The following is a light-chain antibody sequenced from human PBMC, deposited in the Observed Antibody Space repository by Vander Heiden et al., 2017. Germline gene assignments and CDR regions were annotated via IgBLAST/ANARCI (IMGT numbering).Light chain of an antibody. J-gene: IGLJ3*02. CDR1: SSDVGSYNL. V-gene: IGLV2-23*02. CDR3: CSYAGSSTYWV. Sequence: QSALTQPASVSGSPGQSLTISCTGTSSDVGSYNLVSWYQHHPGKAPKLMIYEVSKRPSGVSNRFSGSKSGNTASLTISGLQAEDEADYYCCSYAGSSTYWVFGGGTKLTVL. CDR2: EVS.